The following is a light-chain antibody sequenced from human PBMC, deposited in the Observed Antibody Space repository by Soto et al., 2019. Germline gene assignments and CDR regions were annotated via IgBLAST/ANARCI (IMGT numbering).Light chain of an antibody. Sequence: DIESTRFPPPRLASGGDRVMSTYRASQSISSWSAWYQQKPGKAPKLLIYDASSLDSGLPSRFSGSGSRTVFTLTISMLQPDDFATYYCQQHNSYRTSGQGTKVDIK. J-gene: IGKJ1*01. V-gene: IGKV1-5*01. CDR3: QQHNSYRT. CDR1: QSISSW. CDR2: DAS.